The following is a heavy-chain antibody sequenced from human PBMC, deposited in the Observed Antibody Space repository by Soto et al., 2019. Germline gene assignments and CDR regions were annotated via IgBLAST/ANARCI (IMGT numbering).Heavy chain of an antibody. J-gene: IGHJ4*02. CDR2: MHNSGST. D-gene: IGHD3-3*01. Sequence: QVQLQESGPGLVKPSETLSLTCTVSGGSISSYYWSWIRQPPGKGLEWIGYMHNSGSTKYNPSLKSPVTITADPSKNQFPLKLNSVTAADSAVYYXXGXXXXXWSGYFATIDHLGQGTLVPVSS. CDR1: GGSISSYY. V-gene: IGHV4-59*08. CDR3: XGXXXXXWSGYFATIDH.